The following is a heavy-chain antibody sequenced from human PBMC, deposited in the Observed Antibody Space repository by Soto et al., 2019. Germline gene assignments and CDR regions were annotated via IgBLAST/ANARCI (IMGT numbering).Heavy chain of an antibody. Sequence: ASVKVSCKASGYTFTSYGISWVRQAPGQGLEWMGWISAYNGNANYAQKLQGRVTMTTDTSTSTAYMELRSLRSDDTAVYYCALSRPGDDRDLLAPCGQRSLVTVSA. CDR3: ALSRPGDDRDLLAP. CDR2: ISAYNGNA. CDR1: GYTFTSYG. V-gene: IGHV1-18*01. J-gene: IGHJ5*01. D-gene: IGHD2-15*01.